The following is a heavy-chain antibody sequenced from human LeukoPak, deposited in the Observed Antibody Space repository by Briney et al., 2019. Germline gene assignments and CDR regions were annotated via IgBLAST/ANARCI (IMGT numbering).Heavy chain of an antibody. Sequence: PGGSLRLSCAASGFTFSNYAMSWVRQAPGKGLEWVSAISGSGGSTYYAGSVKGRFTISRDHSKNTLYLQMNSLRVEDTAAYYCAKCTTGNTHYPIDYWGQGTLVTVSS. D-gene: IGHD4-17*01. J-gene: IGHJ4*02. CDR2: ISGSGGST. V-gene: IGHV3-23*01. CDR3: AKCTTGNTHYPIDY. CDR1: GFTFSNYA.